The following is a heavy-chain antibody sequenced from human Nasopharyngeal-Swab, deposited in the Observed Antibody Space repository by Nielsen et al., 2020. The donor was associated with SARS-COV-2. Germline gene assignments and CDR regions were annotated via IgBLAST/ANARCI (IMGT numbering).Heavy chain of an antibody. V-gene: IGHV3-33*01. Sequence: WIRQPPGKGLEWVAVIWYDGSNKYYADSVKGRFTISRDNSKNTLYLQMNSLRAEDTAMYYCARDGGIEAYDYWGQGTLVTVSS. CDR3: ARDGGIEAYDY. CDR2: IWYDGSNK. J-gene: IGHJ4*02. D-gene: IGHD3-3*01.